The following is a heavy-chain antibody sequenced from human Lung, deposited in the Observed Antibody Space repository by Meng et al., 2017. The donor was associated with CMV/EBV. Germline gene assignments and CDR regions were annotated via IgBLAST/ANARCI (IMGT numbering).Heavy chain of an antibody. CDR2: MYISGST. D-gene: IGHD6-19*01. CDR3: ASFPPPGKKWLVTDY. J-gene: IGHJ4*02. Sequence: QACGPGHVKTRWTPFLPSAVSCGSFCESYWCECARQPPGQGLELVGEMYISGSTNYNPSLNSRIPISVDKSKHQFYLKLSSETAADTAVYYCASFPPPGKKWLVTDYWGQGTLVTVSS. V-gene: IGHV4-4*03. CDR1: CGSFCESYW.